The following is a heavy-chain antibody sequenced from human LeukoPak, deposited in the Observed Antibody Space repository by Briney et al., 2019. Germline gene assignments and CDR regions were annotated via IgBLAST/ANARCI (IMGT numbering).Heavy chain of an antibody. J-gene: IGHJ5*02. V-gene: IGHV1-69*01. CDR1: GGTFSTYA. CDR2: IIPIFGTA. CDR3: ARDIRNWFDP. Sequence: GSSVKVSCKASGGTFSTYAINWVRQAPGQGLEWMEGIIPIFGTAIYAQKFQGRVTITADESTSTAYMELSSLRSEDTAVYYCARDIRNWFDPWGQGTLVTVSS.